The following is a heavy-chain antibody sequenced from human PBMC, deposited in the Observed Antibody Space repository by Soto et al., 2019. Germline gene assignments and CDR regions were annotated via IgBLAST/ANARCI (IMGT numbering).Heavy chain of an antibody. CDR2: INPNSGGT. V-gene: IGHV1-2*02. CDR3: ARERRWVTTDLRYGMDV. Sequence: GASVKVSCKASGYTFTGYYMHWVRQAPGQGLEWMGWINPNSGGTNYAQKFQGRVTMTRDTSISTAYMELSRLRSDDTAVYYCARERRWVTTDLRYGMDVCGQGTTVTVSS. CDR1: GYTFTGYY. J-gene: IGHJ6*02. D-gene: IGHD4-17*01.